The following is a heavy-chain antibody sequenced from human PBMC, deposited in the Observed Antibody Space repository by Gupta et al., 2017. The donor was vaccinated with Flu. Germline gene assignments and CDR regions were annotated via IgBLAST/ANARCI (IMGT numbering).Heavy chain of an antibody. D-gene: IGHD1-26*01. Sequence: QVQLQESGPGLVKPSETLSLTCTVSGGSISSYYWSWIRQPPGKGLEWIGYIYYSGSTNYNPSLKSRVTISVDTSKNQFSLKLSSVTAADTAVYYCARVKKKVGATDEDAFDIWGQGTMVTVSS. CDR1: GGSISSYY. CDR2: IYYSGST. V-gene: IGHV4-59*01. J-gene: IGHJ3*02. CDR3: ARVKKKVGATDEDAFDI.